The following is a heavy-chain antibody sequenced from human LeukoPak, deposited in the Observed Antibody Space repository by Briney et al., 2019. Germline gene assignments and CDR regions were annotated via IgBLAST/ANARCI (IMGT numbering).Heavy chain of an antibody. CDR3: ASQQSTYLTDRYYYYYYMDV. V-gene: IGHV4-39*07. D-gene: IGHD6-13*01. J-gene: IGHJ6*03. CDR1: GGSISSSSYY. CDR2: IYHSGST. Sequence: PSETLSLTCTVSGGSISSSSYYWGWIRQPPGKGLEWIGYIYHSGSTYYNPSLKSRVTISVDRSKNQFSLKLSSVTAADTAVYYCASQQSTYLTDRYYYYYYMDVWGKGTTVTVSS.